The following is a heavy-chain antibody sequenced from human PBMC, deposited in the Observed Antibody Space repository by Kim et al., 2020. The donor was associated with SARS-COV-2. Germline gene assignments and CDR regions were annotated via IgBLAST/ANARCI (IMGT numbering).Heavy chain of an antibody. CDR1: VGSFSGYH. D-gene: IGHD3-3*01. Sequence: SETLSLRCAVYVGSFSGYHWTWIRQPPGKGLEWIGEINHSGATNYNPSLKSRVAISVDTSKNQFSLKLNSVTAADTAVYFCARGRAGVVPSPILGIGPYYHCYARDVWGRGTTLTVSS. J-gene: IGHJ6*02. CDR2: INHSGAT. CDR3: ARGRAGVVPSPILGIGPYYHCYARDV. V-gene: IGHV4-34*01.